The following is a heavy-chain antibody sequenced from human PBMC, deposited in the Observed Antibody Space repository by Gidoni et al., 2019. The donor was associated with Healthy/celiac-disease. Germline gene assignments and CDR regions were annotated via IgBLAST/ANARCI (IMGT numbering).Heavy chain of an antibody. CDR2: IYYSGST. V-gene: IGHV4-39*01. CDR3: ARSKPQMTTVTTRAYYFDY. CDR1: GGSISSSSYY. D-gene: IGHD4-4*01. J-gene: IGHJ4*02. Sequence: QLQLQESGPGLVKPSETLSLTCTVSGGSISSSSYYWGWIRQPPGKGLEWIGSIYYSGSTYYNPSLKSRVTISVDTSKNQFSLKLSSVTAADTAVYYCARSKPQMTTVTTRAYYFDYWGQGTLVTVSS.